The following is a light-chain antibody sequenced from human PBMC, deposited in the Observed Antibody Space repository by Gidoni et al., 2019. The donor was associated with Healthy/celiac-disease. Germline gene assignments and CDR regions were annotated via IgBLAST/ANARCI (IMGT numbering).Light chain of an antibody. J-gene: IGKJ3*01. CDR2: GAS. V-gene: IGKV3-15*01. Sequence: PLSVSPGERATLSCRASQSVSSNLAWYQQKPGQAPRLLIYGASTRATGIPARFSGSGSGTEFTLTISSLQSEDFAVYYCQQYNNWPPFTFGPGTKVDIK. CDR1: QSVSSN. CDR3: QQYNNWPPFT.